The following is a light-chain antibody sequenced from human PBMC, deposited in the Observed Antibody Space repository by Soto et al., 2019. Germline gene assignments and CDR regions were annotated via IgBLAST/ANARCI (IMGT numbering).Light chain of an antibody. V-gene: IGKV3-20*01. CDR1: QSVTSSY. J-gene: IGKJ4*01. Sequence: EIVLTQSPGTLSLSPGERATLSCRASQSVTSSYLAWYQQKPGQAPSLLIYGASRRATGIPDRFSGSGSGTAFTLTISRLEPEDFAVYYCQQYGSSPLTFGGGTKVEIK. CDR3: QQYGSSPLT. CDR2: GAS.